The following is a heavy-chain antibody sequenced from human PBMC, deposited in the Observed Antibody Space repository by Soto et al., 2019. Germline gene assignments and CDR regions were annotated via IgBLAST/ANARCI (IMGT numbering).Heavy chain of an antibody. V-gene: IGHV4-39*06. CDR3: ARRYGASFDF. J-gene: IGHJ4*02. CDR2: IKYSGTT. Sequence: SETLSLTCTVSGGSISSSRCHWGWIRHPPGKGLEWIASIKYSGTTFYNPSLKSRVTLSVDTSKNQFALKLSSVTAADTAVYYCARRYGASFDFWGQGTLVIVYS. D-gene: IGHD4-17*01. CDR1: GGSISSSRCH.